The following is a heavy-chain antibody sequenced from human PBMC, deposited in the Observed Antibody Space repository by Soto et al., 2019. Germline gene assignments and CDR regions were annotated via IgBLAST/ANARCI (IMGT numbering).Heavy chain of an antibody. CDR1: GYTFTNYY. V-gene: IGHV5-10-1*01. CDR3: AIPLARTTPFDY. CDR2: IDPSDSYI. Sequence: GESLKISYQASGYTFTNYYIAWVRQVPGKGLEWMGRIDPSDSYIKYSPSFEGHVTMSVDKSISTAFLQWSRLEASDTAMYFCAIPLARTTPFDYWGQGSLVTVSS. D-gene: IGHD1-7*01. J-gene: IGHJ4*02.